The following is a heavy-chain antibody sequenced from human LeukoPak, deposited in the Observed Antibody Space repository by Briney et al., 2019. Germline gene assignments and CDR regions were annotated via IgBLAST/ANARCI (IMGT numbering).Heavy chain of an antibody. V-gene: IGHV4-39*01. CDR3: ARELRYFDWSNLDNWFDP. CDR1: GGSISSSSYY. Sequence: PSETLSLTCTVSGGSISSSSYYWGWIRQPPGKGLEWIGSIYYSGSTYYNPSLKSRVTISVDTSKNQFSLKLSSVTAADTAVYYCARELRYFDWSNLDNWFDPWGQGTLVTVSS. J-gene: IGHJ5*02. D-gene: IGHD3-9*01. CDR2: IYYSGST.